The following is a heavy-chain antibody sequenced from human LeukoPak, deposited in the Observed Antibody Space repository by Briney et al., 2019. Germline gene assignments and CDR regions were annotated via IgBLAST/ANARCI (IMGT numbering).Heavy chain of an antibody. D-gene: IGHD2-2*01. V-gene: IGHV4-61*01. J-gene: IGHJ1*01. CDR1: GGSISSSSYY. Sequence: PSETLSLTCTVSGGSISSSSYYWSWIRQPPGKGLEWIGHIYYTGSTNYNPSLKSRVIISVDTSKNQFSLKLSSVTAADTAVYYCARDAGYCSSSSCGAYFQHWGQGTLVTVSS. CDR2: IYYTGST. CDR3: ARDAGYCSSSSCGAYFQH.